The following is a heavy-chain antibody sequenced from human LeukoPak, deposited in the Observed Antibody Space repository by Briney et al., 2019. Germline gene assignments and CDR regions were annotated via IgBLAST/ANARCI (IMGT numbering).Heavy chain of an antibody. V-gene: IGHV4-34*01. CDR2: INHSGST. CDR3: ARKSHIAAAAEGIDY. Sequence: SETLSLTCAVYGGSFSGYYWSWIRQPPGKGLEWIGEINHSGSTNYNPSLKSRVTISVDTSENQVSLQLSSVTAADTAVYYCARKSHIAAAAEGIDYWGQGTLVTVSS. J-gene: IGHJ4*02. CDR1: GGSFSGYY. D-gene: IGHD6-13*01.